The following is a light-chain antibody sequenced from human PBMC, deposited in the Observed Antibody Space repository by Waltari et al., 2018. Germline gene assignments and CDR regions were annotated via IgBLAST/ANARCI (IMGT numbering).Light chain of an antibody. CDR2: KVS. CDR1: QTLVYTDGISY. CDR3: MQATHWPVT. Sequence: DVGLTQSPLSLPVTLGQPASISCRSSQTLVYTDGISYLNWFHQRPGQAPRRLIYKVSNRDSGVPDRFSGSRSGTDFTLMISSVEADDVGVYFCMQATHWPVTFGQGTRLEIK. J-gene: IGKJ5*01. V-gene: IGKV2-30*01.